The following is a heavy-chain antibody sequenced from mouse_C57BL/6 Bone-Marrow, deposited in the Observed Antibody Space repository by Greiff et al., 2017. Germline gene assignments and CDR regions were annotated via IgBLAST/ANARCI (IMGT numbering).Heavy chain of an antibody. V-gene: IGHV1-81*01. D-gene: IGHD2-4*01. CDR2: IYPRSGNT. CDR1: GYTFTSYG. J-gene: IGHJ1*03. Sequence: QVQLQQSGAELARPGASVKLSCKASGYTFTSYGISWVKQRTGQGLEWIGEIYPRSGNTYYNEKFKDKATLTADKSSSTAYMELRSLTSEDSAVYFCARGVYYDRYFDVWGTGTTVTVSS. CDR3: ARGVYYDRYFDV.